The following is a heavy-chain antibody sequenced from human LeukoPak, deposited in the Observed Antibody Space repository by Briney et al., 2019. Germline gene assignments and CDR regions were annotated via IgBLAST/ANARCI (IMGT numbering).Heavy chain of an antibody. J-gene: IGHJ4*02. CDR3: ARENYGSGTDY. D-gene: IGHD3-10*01. Sequence: ASVKFSCKASGDTFTGYHMHWVRKPHRQGLEWMGWINPNSGDTNSAQKFQGRVTMTRDTSISTAYMELSRLKSDDTAVYYCARENYGSGTDYWGQGTLVTVSS. CDR1: GDTFTGYH. CDR2: INPNSGDT. V-gene: IGHV1-2*02.